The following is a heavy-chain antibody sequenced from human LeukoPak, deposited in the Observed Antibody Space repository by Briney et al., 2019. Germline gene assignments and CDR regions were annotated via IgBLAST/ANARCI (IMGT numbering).Heavy chain of an antibody. CDR2: IYTSGST. Sequence: PSETLSLTCTVSGGSISSYYWSWIRQPAGKGLEWIGRIYTSGSTNYNPSLKSRVTISVDTSKNQFSLKLSSVTAADTAVYYCARDPVPSGDYGSGSLDWGQGTLVTVSS. J-gene: IGHJ4*02. D-gene: IGHD3-10*01. CDR1: GGSISSYY. CDR3: ARDPVPSGDYGSGSLD. V-gene: IGHV4-4*07.